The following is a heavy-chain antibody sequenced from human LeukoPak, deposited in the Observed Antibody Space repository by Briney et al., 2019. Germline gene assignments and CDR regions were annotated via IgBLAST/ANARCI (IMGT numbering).Heavy chain of an antibody. CDR2: INHSGST. J-gene: IGHJ5*02. CDR3: ARVPAAIGGFDP. D-gene: IGHD2-2*01. Sequence: PSETLSLTCAVYGGSFSGYYWSWIRQPPGKGLEWIGEINHSGSTNYNPSLNSRVTISVDTSKNQFSLKLSSVTAADTAVYYCARVPAAIGGFDPWGQGTLVTVSS. CDR1: GGSFSGYY. V-gene: IGHV4-34*01.